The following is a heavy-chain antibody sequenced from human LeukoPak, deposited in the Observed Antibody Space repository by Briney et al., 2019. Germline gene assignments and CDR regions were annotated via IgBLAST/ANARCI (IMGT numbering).Heavy chain of an antibody. CDR2: IYHSGST. D-gene: IGHD6-6*01. CDR1: VGSFNDYY. CDR3: ARSRVWDYSSSSQIFDY. J-gene: IGHJ4*02. Sequence: PSETLSLTCAVYVGSFNDYYWSWIRQAPGKGLEWIGEIYHSGSTNYNPSLKSRVTISVDKSKNQFSLKLSSVTAADTAVYYCARSRVWDYSSSSQIFDYWGQGTLVTVSS. V-gene: IGHV4-34*01.